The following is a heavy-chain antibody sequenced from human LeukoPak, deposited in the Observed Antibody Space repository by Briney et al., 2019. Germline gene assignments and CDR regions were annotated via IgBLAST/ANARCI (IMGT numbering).Heavy chain of an antibody. CDR2: IYYSGST. J-gene: IGHJ5*02. Sequence: PSETLSLTCTVSGGSISSHYWSWIRQPPGKGLEWIGYIYYSGSTNYNPSLKSRVTTSVDTSKNQFSLKLSSVTAADTAVYYCARDPGAYYDSSGYLNWFDPWGQGTLVTVSS. V-gene: IGHV4-59*11. D-gene: IGHD3-22*01. CDR3: ARDPGAYYDSSGYLNWFDP. CDR1: GGSISSHY.